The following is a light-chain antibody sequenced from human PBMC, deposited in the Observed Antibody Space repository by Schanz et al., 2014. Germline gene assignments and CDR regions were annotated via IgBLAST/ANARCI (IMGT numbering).Light chain of an antibody. CDR1: QSVGNS. CDR3: QQYGSSLMYT. CDR2: GAS. Sequence: EVVLTQSPATLSLSPGERATLSCRASQSVGNSLAWYQHKPGQAPRLLIYGASRRATGIPDRFSGSGSGTDFTLTISRLEPEDFAVYYCQQYGSSLMYTFGQGTKLEIK. J-gene: IGKJ2*01. V-gene: IGKV3-20*01.